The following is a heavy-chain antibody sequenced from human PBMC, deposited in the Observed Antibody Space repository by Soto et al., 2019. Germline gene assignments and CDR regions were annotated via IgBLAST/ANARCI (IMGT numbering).Heavy chain of an antibody. CDR3: ARDGLVTTAGVDFDY. V-gene: IGHV3-74*03. J-gene: IGHJ4*02. D-gene: IGHD4-4*01. CDR1: GFTFSSYW. Sequence: EVQLAESGGGLVQPGGSLRLSCAASGFTFSSYWMHWVRQAPGKGLVWVSRIKSDGSITTYADSVKGRFTISRDNAKNTLYLQMNSLRAEYTAVYYCARDGLVTTAGVDFDYWGQGTLVTVSS. CDR2: IKSDGSIT.